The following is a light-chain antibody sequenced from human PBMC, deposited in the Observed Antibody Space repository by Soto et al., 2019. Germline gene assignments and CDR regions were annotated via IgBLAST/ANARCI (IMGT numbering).Light chain of an antibody. CDR2: DVS. Sequence: QSALTQPRSVSGSPGQSVSISCTGTSIDVGGYNHVSWYQQHPGKAPRLMIYDVSQRPSGVPKRFSGSKSGNTASLTISGLQAEDEADFYCSSYAGSHTHVVFGGGTQLTVL. CDR3: SSYAGSHTHVV. V-gene: IGLV2-11*01. CDR1: SIDVGGYNH. J-gene: IGLJ2*01.